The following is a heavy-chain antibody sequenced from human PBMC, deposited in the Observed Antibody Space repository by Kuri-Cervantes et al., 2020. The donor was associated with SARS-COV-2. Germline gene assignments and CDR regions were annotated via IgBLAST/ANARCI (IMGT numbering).Heavy chain of an antibody. J-gene: IGHJ5*02. CDR1: GFIFSNYA. V-gene: IGHV3-23*01. D-gene: IGHD1-1*01. Sequence: GESLKIFWAASGFIFSNYAMYWVRQAPGEGLEWVSVLSGRGGTSYYADSVRGRFTISRDNFGSTLYLQMSRLRVEDTAIYYCAKERTKTTQTTIGWFDPWGQGTLVTVYS. CDR2: LSGRGGTS. CDR3: AKERTKTTQTTIGWFDP.